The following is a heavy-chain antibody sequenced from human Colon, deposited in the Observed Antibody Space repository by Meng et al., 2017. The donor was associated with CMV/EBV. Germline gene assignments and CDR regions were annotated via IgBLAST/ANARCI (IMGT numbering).Heavy chain of an antibody. Sequence: GESLKISCTASGFTLRSYWMHWVRQAPGKGLVWVASISNSGSMIYYADSVKGRFTLSRDSANNSMFLQMNSLRVDDTGVYYCARGVRPWGQGALVTVSS. J-gene: IGHJ5*02. V-gene: IGHV3-48*04. CDR3: ARGVRP. CDR1: GFTLRSYW. CDR2: ISNSGSMI.